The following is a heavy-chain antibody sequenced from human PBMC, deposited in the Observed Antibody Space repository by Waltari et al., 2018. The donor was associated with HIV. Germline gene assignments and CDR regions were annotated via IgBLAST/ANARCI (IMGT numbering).Heavy chain of an antibody. J-gene: IGHJ4*02. Sequence: QVQLVESGGGLVKPGGSLRLSCAASGFTFSDSYMHWIRQAPGKGLEWISYISNSGDIIYYADSVKGRFTISRDNAKNSLYLQMNSLRAEDTAVYYCARDRWYYFDTSDYFYDYWGQGTLVTVSS. CDR2: ISNSGDII. CDR1: GFTFSDSY. V-gene: IGHV3-11*01. D-gene: IGHD3-22*01. CDR3: ARDRWYYFDTSDYFYDY.